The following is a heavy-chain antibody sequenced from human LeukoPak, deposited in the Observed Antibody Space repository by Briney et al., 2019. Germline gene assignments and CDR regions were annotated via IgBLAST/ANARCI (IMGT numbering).Heavy chain of an antibody. CDR2: ISGSGGST. V-gene: IGHV3-23*01. CDR1: GFTFSSFP. D-gene: IGHD3-10*01. Sequence: GGSLRLSFAASGFTFSSFPMSWVGQAPGKGLEWVSAISGSGGSTYYADSVKGRFTISRDNSKNTLYLQMNSLRAEDTAVYYRADAYYYGSGEFDYWGQGTLVTVSS. J-gene: IGHJ4*02. CDR3: ADAYYYGSGEFDY.